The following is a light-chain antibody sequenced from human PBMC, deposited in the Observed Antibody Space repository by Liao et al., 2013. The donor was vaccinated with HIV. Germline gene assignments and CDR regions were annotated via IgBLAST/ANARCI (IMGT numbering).Light chain of an antibody. CDR1: KLGDKY. J-gene: IGLJ2*01. V-gene: IGLV3-1*01. CDR2: QDX. Sequence: SYELTQPPSVSVSPGQTASITCSGDKLGDKYACWYQQRPGQSPVLVIYQDXKRPSGIPERFSGSNSGNTATLTISGTQAMDEADYYCQAWDSSTEVFGGGTKLTVL. CDR3: QAWDSSTEV.